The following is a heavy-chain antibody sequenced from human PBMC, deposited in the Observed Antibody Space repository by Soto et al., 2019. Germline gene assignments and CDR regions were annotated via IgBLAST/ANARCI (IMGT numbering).Heavy chain of an antibody. V-gene: IGHV1-2*02. CDR2: INPNSGGT. D-gene: IGHD3-3*01. J-gene: IGHJ4*02. CDR3: AKTYYDFWSGSYLSSYFDY. Sequence: ASVKVSCKASGYTFTGYYMHWVRQAPGQGLEWMGWINPNSGGTNYAQKFQGRVTMTRDTSISTAYMELSRLRSDDTAVYYCAKTYYDFWSGSYLSSYFDYWGQGTLVNVSS. CDR1: GYTFTGYY.